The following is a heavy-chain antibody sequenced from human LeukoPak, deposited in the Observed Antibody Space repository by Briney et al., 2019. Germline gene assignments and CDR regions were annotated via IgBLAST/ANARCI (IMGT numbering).Heavy chain of an antibody. D-gene: IGHD3-10*01. CDR3: ARGHYYYGSGSYNWFDP. V-gene: IGHV3-48*03. Sequence: GGSLRLSCAASGFTFSSYEMNWVRQAPGKGLEWVSYISSSGSTIYYADSVKGRFTISRDNAKNSLYLQMNSLRAEDTAVYYCARGHYYYGSGSYNWFDPWGQGTLVTVSS. CDR1: GFTFSSYE. CDR2: ISSSGSTI. J-gene: IGHJ5*02.